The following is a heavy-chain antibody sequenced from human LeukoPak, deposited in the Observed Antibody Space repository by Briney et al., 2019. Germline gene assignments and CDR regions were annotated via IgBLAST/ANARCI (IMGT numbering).Heavy chain of an antibody. J-gene: IGHJ6*03. CDR3: ARDVPMYSGSHLYYYMDV. Sequence: PSQTLSLTCTVSGGSISSGSYYWSWIRQPAGKGLEWIGRIYTSGSTNYNPSLKSRVTISVDTSKNQFSLKLSSVTAADTAVYYCARDVPMYSGSHLYYYMDVWGKGTTVTVSS. V-gene: IGHV4-61*02. CDR2: IYTSGST. D-gene: IGHD1-26*01. CDR1: GGSISSGSYY.